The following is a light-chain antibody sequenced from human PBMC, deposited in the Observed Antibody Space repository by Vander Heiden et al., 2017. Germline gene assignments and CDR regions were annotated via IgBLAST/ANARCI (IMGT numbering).Light chain of an antibody. CDR3: QAWDSSTAHVV. Sequence: SYELTQPPSVSVSPVQTASITCSGDQLGDKYACWYQQKPGQSPVLVIYKDSKRPSGIPERFSGSNSGNTATLTISGTKAMDEADYYCQAWDSSTAHVVFGGGTKLTVL. V-gene: IGLV3-1*01. J-gene: IGLJ2*01. CDR2: KDS. CDR1: QLGDKY.